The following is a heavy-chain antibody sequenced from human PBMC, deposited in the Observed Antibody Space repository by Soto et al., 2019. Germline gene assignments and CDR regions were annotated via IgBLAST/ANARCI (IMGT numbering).Heavy chain of an antibody. CDR1: GYTFTSYY. CDR3: ARELLDGYNLAYYYGMDV. J-gene: IGHJ6*02. CDR2: INPSGGST. Sequence: ASVKVSCKASGYTFTSYYMHWVRQAPGQGLEWMGIINPSGGSTSYAQKFQGRVTMTRDTSTSTVYMELSSLRSEDTAVYYCARELLDGYNLAYYYGMDVWGQGTTVTVSS. V-gene: IGHV1-46*01. D-gene: IGHD5-12*01.